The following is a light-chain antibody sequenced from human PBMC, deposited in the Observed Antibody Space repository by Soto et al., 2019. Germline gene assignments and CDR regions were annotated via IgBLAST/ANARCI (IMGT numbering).Light chain of an antibody. Sequence: EIVLTQSPSTLSLSPGERATLSCRASQSVSSYLAWYQQKPGQAPRLLIYDASNRATGIPARFSGSGSGTDFALTISSLEPEDVAVYYCQQRSNWPSTCGGGTKVEIK. CDR2: DAS. CDR1: QSVSSY. J-gene: IGKJ4*01. V-gene: IGKV3-11*01. CDR3: QQRSNWPST.